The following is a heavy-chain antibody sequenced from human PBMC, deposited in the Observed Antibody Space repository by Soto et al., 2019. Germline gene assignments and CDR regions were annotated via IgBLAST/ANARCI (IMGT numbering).Heavy chain of an antibody. CDR2: ISGSGGST. Sequence: EVQLLESGGGLVQPGGSLRLSCAASGFTFSSYAMSWVRQAPGKGLEWVSAISGSGGSTYYADSVKGRFTISRDNSKNTLYLQMNSLRAEDTAVYYCAKDPHTAGYSSGLYVSHFDYWGQGTLVTVSS. CDR1: GFTFSSYA. J-gene: IGHJ4*02. D-gene: IGHD6-19*01. CDR3: AKDPHTAGYSSGLYVSHFDY. V-gene: IGHV3-23*01.